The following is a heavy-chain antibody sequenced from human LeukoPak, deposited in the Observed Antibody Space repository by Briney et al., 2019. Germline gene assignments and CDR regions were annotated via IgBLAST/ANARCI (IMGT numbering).Heavy chain of an antibody. CDR1: GFTFSSYG. Sequence: GGSLRLSCAASGFTFSSYGMHWVRQAPGKGLEWVAIISHDGSNKYYADSVKGRFTISRDNSKNSLYLQMNSPRAEDTAVYHCAKDGLSGSAQRYFFDYWGQGSLVIVSS. CDR3: AKDGLSGSAQRYFFDY. V-gene: IGHV3-30*18. D-gene: IGHD3-22*01. J-gene: IGHJ4*02. CDR2: ISHDGSNK.